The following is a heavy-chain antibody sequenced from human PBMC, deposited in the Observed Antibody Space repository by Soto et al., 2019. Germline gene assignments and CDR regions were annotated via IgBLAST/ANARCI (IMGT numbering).Heavy chain of an antibody. Sequence: QVQLVQSGAEVQKPGASVKVSCKASGYTFTRYDINWVRQATGQGREWMGWMNPNSGRTGDAQKFQGRATIARHTSMSTAYMEMSSMRSEDTAVYYCETQDYNYGLYVWGEGTPVTASS. J-gene: IGHJ6*01. CDR1: GYTFTRYD. CDR2: MNPNSGRT. CDR3: ETQDYNYGLYV. V-gene: IGHV1-8*01.